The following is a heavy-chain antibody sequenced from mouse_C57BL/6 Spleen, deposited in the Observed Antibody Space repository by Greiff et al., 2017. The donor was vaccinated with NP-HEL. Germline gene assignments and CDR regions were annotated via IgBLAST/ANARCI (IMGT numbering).Heavy chain of an antibody. CDR3: ARKGGSPRDAMDY. V-gene: IGHV2-9-1*01. J-gene: IGHJ4*01. CDR2: IWTGGGT. Sequence: VMLVESGPGLVAPSQSLSITCTVSGFSLTSYAISWVRQPPGKGLEWLGVIWTGGGTNYNSALNSRLSISKDNSKSQFFLKMNSLQTDDTARYYCARKGGSPRDAMDYWGQGTSVTVSS. CDR1: GFSLTSYA.